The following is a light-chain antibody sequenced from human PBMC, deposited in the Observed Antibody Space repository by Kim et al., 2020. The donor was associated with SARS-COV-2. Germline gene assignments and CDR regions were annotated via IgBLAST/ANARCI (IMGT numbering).Light chain of an antibody. Sequence: QSALTQPRSVSGSPGQSVTISCTGTSSDVGGYNYVSWYQHHPGKVPKVMIYDVAKRPSGVPDRFSGSKSGNTASLTISGLQAEDEADYYCCSYADRHAGSHTFWVFGGGTQLTVL. V-gene: IGLV2-11*01. CDR3: CSYADRHAGSHTFWV. CDR2: DVA. J-gene: IGLJ3*02. CDR1: SSDVGGYNY.